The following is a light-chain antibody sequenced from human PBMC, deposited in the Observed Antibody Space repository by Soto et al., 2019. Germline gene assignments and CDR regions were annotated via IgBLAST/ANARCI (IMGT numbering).Light chain of an antibody. J-gene: IGLJ2*01. Sequence: QSALTQPPSASGSPGQSVTISCTGTSSDVGGYNYVSWYQQRPGKGPKLMMYEVTKRPSGVPDRFSGSKSGNTASLTVSGLQAEDEADYYCSSYAGSNNLVFGGGTKVTVL. CDR3: SSYAGSNNLV. CDR2: EVT. V-gene: IGLV2-8*01. CDR1: SSDVGGYNY.